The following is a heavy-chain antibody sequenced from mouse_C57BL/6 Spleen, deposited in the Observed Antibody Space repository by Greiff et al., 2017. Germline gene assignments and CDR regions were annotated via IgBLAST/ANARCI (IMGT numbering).Heavy chain of an antibody. D-gene: IGHD1-1*01. V-gene: IGHV5-16*01. CDR1: GFTFSDYY. Sequence: EVKLVESEGGLVQPGSSMKLSCTASGFTFSDYYMAWVRQVPEKGLEWVANINYDGSSTYYLDSLKSRFIISRDNAKNILYLQMSSLKSEDTATYYCARGALIYYYGSSSRYFDVWGTGTTVTVSS. CDR3: ARGALIYYYGSSSRYFDV. J-gene: IGHJ1*03. CDR2: INYDGSST.